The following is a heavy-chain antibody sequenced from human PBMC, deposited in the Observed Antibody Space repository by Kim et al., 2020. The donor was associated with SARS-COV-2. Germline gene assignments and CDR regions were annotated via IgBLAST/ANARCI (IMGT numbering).Heavy chain of an antibody. J-gene: IGHJ4*02. CDR2: IYYSGST. V-gene: IGHV4-59*01. CDR1: GGSISSYY. D-gene: IGHD3-10*01. Sequence: SETLSLTCTVSGGSISSYYWSWIRQPPGKGLEWIGYIYYSGSTNYNPSLKSRVTISVDTSKNQFSLKLSSVTAADTAVYYCARDGRGSGNFGYWGQGTLVTVSS. CDR3: ARDGRGSGNFGY.